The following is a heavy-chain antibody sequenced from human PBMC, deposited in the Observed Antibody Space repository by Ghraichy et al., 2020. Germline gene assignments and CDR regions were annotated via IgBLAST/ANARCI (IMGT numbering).Heavy chain of an antibody. V-gene: IGHV1-2*02. Sequence: ASVKVSCKASGYTFTGYYMHWVRQAPGQGLEWMGWINPNSGGTNYAQKFQGRVTMTRDTSISTAYMELSRLRSDDTAVYYCARAEQRGMGFGELLRIDYWGQGTLVTVSS. D-gene: IGHD3-10*01. J-gene: IGHJ4*02. CDR3: ARAEQRGMGFGELLRIDY. CDR2: INPNSGGT. CDR1: GYTFTGYY.